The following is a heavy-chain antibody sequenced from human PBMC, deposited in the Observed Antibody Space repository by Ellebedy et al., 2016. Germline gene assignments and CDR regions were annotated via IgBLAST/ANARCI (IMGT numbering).Heavy chain of an antibody. CDR3: ATIMTTLVIPNN. Sequence: GGSLRLXXAASGFIFSNAWMTWVRQAPGKGLEWVGRIKSRYDGGTTDYAAPVKGRFSISRDDSKNTVYLQMTSLKTEDTAVYYCATIMTTLVIPNNWGQGTLVTVSS. CDR1: GFIFSNAW. CDR2: IKSRYDGGTT. J-gene: IGHJ4*02. V-gene: IGHV3-15*01. D-gene: IGHD4-23*01.